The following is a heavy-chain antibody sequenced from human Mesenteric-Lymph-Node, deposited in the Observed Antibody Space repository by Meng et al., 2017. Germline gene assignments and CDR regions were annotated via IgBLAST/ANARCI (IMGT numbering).Heavy chain of an antibody. Sequence: SVKVSCKASGGTFSSYAISWVRQAPGQGLEWMGGIIPIFGTANYAQKFQGRVTITADKSTSTAYMELSSLRSEDTAVYYCARDFNYYDSSGYYYYWGQGTLVTVSS. J-gene: IGHJ4*02. D-gene: IGHD3-22*01. CDR1: GGTFSSYA. CDR3: ARDFNYYDSSGYYYY. V-gene: IGHV1-69*06. CDR2: IIPIFGTA.